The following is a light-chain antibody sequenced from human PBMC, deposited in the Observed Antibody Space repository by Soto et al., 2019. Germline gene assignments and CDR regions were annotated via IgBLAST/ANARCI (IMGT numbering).Light chain of an antibody. CDR2: KAS. J-gene: IGKJ2*01. CDR3: QQYKSFSYT. CDR1: QSISSW. Sequence: DIPMTQSPSTLSASVGDRVTITCRASQSISSWLAWYQQKPGKAPKLLIYKASTLDSGVPSMFSGSGSGTEFTLTISSLQPDDFATYYCQQYKSFSYTFGQGTNLEIK. V-gene: IGKV1-5*03.